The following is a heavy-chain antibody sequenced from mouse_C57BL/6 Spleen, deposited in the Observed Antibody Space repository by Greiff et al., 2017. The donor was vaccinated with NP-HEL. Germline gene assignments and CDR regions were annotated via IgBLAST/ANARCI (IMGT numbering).Heavy chain of an antibody. CDR3: TFNWY. CDR1: GYGFTSYY. J-gene: IGHJ2*01. V-gene: IGHV1-66*01. Sequence: QVQLQQSGPELVKPGASVKISCKASGYGFTSYYIHWVKQRPGQGLEWIGWIYPGSGNTKYNEKFKGKATITADTSSNTAYLQLSSLTSEDTAVYYCTFNWYWGQGTTLTVSS. CDR2: IYPGSGNT. D-gene: IGHD4-1*01.